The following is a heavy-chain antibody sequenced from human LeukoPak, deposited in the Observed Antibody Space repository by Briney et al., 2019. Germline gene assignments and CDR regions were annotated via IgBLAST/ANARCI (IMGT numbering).Heavy chain of an antibody. J-gene: IGHJ4*02. V-gene: IGHV4-38-2*02. CDR3: TRGGGYYDSSGYYYDIPQIDY. CDR1: GYSISSGYY. D-gene: IGHD3-22*01. Sequence: TSETLSLTCTVSGYSISSGYYWGWIRQPPGKGLEWIGSIYHSGYTYYNPSLKSRVTISVDTSKNQFSLRLSSVTAADTAVYYCTRGGGYYDSSGYYYDIPQIDYWGPGTLVTVSS. CDR2: IYHSGYT.